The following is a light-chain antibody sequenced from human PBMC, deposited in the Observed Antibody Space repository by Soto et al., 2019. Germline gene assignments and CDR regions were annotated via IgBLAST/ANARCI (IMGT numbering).Light chain of an antibody. V-gene: IGLV2-14*01. CDR3: SSFTSSNTLEV. CDR1: NSDVGDSKY. J-gene: IGLJ2*01. Sequence: QSALTQPASVSGSPGQSITISCTDTNSDVGDSKYVSWYQQHPGKAPKLIIYEVTNRPSGVSTRFSGSKSGNTASLTISGLQAEDEADYYCSSFTSSNTLEVFGGGTKLTVL. CDR2: EVT.